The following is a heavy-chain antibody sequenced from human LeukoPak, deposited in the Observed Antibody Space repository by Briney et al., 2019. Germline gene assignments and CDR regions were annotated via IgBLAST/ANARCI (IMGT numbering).Heavy chain of an antibody. J-gene: IGHJ4*02. CDR3: ARDPHIAAAGTVFDY. CDR1: GFTFSSCS. CDR2: ISSSSSTI. Sequence: QPGGSLRLSCAVSGFTFSSCSMNWVRQAPGKGLEWVSYISSSSSTIYSADSVKGRFTISRDNAKNSLYLQMNSLRDEDSAVYYCARDPHIAAAGTVFDYWGQGTLVTV. V-gene: IGHV3-48*02. D-gene: IGHD6-13*01.